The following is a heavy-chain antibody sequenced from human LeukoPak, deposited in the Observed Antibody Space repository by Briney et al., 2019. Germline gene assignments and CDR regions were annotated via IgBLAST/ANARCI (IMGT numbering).Heavy chain of an antibody. J-gene: IGHJ6*03. D-gene: IGHD6-6*01. CDR3: AKDGDSSSSGYYYFYMDV. Sequence: GGSLRLSCAASGFTFSSYAMSRVRQAPGKGLEWVSAISGSGGSTYYADSVKGRFTISRDNSKNTLYLQMNSLRAEDTAVYYCAKDGDSSSSGYYYFYMDVWGKGTTVTVSS. CDR2: ISGSGGST. V-gene: IGHV3-23*01. CDR1: GFTFSSYA.